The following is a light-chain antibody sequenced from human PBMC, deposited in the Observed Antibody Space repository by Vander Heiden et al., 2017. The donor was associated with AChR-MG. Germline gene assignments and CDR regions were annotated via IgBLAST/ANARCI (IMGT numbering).Light chain of an antibody. CDR3: SSYTSNDSCF. J-gene: IGLJ2*01. CDR2: EVT. CDR1: SSDVADYTY. Sequence: QSALTQPASVSGSPGQSITISCTGTSSDVADYTYVSWFQHHPGKAPKLLIYEVTNRPSGISNRFSGSKSGNTASLTISGLQADDEGDYYCSSYTSNDSCFFGGGTKLTVL. V-gene: IGLV2-14*01.